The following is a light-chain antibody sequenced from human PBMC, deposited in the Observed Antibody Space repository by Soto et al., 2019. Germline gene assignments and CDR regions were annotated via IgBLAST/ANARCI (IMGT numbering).Light chain of an antibody. J-gene: IGKJ1*01. CDR1: QSISSW. V-gene: IGKV1-5*03. CDR2: RAS. Sequence: DITMTQSPSTLSASVGDRVIITCRASQSISSWLAWYQQKPGKAPNLLIYRASTLKSGIPSRFSGSGSGTEFTLTISSLQPDDFATYYCQQYDRASWTFGQGTKVEIK. CDR3: QQYDRASWT.